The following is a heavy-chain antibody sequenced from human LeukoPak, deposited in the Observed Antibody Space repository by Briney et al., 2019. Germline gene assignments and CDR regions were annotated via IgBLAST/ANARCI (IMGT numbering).Heavy chain of an antibody. J-gene: IGHJ6*03. V-gene: IGHV4-4*07. CDR3: ARVLSSSWPYYYYYMDV. CDR1: GGSISSYY. CDR2: IYTSGST. Sequence: PSETLSLTCTVSGGSISSYYWSWIRQPAGKGLEWIGRIYTSGSTYYNPSLKSRVTISVDTSKNQFSLKLSSVTAADTAVYYCARVLSSSWPYYYYYMDVWGKGTTVTVSS. D-gene: IGHD6-13*01.